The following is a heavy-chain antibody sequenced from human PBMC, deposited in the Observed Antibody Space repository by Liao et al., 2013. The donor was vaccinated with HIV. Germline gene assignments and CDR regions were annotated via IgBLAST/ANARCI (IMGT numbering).Heavy chain of an antibody. V-gene: IGHV4-61*02. CDR3: ARTRSQGYWYFDL. D-gene: IGHD1-26*01. J-gene: IGHJ2*01. CDR2: VYVSGST. Sequence: QVRLRESGPGLVKPSQTLSLTCTVSGGSISRGSYYWSWIRQPAGKGLEWIGRVYVSGSTNYNPSLESRVSISVDTSKNQFSLKLSSVTAADTAVYYCARTRSQGYWYFDLWGRGTLVTVSS. CDR1: GGSISRGSYY.